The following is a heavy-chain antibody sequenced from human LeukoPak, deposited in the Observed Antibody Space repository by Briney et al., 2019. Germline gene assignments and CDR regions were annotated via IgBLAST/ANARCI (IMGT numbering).Heavy chain of an antibody. CDR3: ASSRITGYSSGSDY. CDR1: GGTFSSYA. D-gene: IGHD6-25*01. V-gene: IGHV1-69*06. Sequence: ASVKVSCKASGGTFSSYAISWVRQAPGQGLEWMGGIIPIFGTANYAQRFQGRVTITADKSTSTAYMELSSLRSEDTAVYYCASSRITGYSSGSDYWGQGTLVTVSS. J-gene: IGHJ4*02. CDR2: IIPIFGTA.